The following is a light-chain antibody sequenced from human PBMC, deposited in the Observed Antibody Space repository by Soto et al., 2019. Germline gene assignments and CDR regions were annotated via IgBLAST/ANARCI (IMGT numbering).Light chain of an antibody. J-gene: IGKJ1*01. V-gene: IGKV1-39*01. CDR3: QQSYSSPPT. CDR2: AAS. Sequence: DIQMTQSPSSLSASVEDRVIITCRASQSISNHVNWYQQKPGKAPKLLIVAASSLQSGVPSRFSGSRSGPDFTLTISSLQPEDFATYYCQQSYSSPPTFGQGTKV. CDR1: QSISNH.